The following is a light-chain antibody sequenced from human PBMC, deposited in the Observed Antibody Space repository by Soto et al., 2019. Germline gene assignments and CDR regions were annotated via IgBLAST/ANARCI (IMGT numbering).Light chain of an antibody. CDR2: GAS. Sequence: EIVLTQSPGTLSLSPGERATLSCRASQSVSSSYLAWYQQKPGQAPRLLIYGASGRATGIPDRFSGSGSGTDFTLTISRLEAEDFAVYYCQQYGSSIFTFGPGTKVDIK. CDR1: QSVSSSY. V-gene: IGKV3-20*01. CDR3: QQYGSSIFT. J-gene: IGKJ3*01.